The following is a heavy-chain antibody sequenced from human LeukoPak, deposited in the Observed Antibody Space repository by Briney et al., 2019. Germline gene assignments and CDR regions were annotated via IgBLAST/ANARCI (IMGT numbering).Heavy chain of an antibody. V-gene: IGHV3-23*01. J-gene: IGHJ4*02. CDR2: ITSTGEST. CDR3: AKDRPNYFGTNGHYYRRDGDF. D-gene: IGHD3-22*01. Sequence: PGGSLRLSCAASEFTFSIYAMSWVRQAPGRGLEWVASITSTGESTWYAGSVEGRFTISRDNSKYTVYLQMNSLRAEDTAIYYCAKDRPNYFGTNGHYYRRDGDFWGQGTLVTVSS. CDR1: EFTFSIYA.